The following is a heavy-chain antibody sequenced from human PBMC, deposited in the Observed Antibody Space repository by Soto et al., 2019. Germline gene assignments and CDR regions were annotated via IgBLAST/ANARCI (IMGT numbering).Heavy chain of an antibody. CDR1: GFTFSSYW. D-gene: IGHD3-3*01. CDR3: AREVEHYNFWSGYDY. Sequence: HPGGSLRLSCAASGFTFSSYWMSWVRQAPGKGLEWVANIKQDGGEKYYVDSVKGRFTISRDNAKNSLYLQMNSLRAEDTAVYYCAREVEHYNFWSGYDYWGQGTLVTVSS. V-gene: IGHV3-7*01. J-gene: IGHJ4*02. CDR2: IKQDGGEK.